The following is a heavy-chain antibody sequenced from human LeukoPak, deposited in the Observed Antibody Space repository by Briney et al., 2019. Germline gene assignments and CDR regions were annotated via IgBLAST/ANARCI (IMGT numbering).Heavy chain of an antibody. D-gene: IGHD2-2*01. V-gene: IGHV4-34*01. CDR2: IDHSGST. CDR3: ARGGGIVVVPAATTNWFDP. CDR1: GGSFSGYY. J-gene: IGHJ5*02. Sequence: PSETLSLTCAVYGGSFSGYYWSWIRQPPGKGLEWIGEIDHSGSTNYNPSLKSRVTISVDTSKNQFSLKLSSVTAADTAVYYCARGGGIVVVPAATTNWFDPWGQGTLVTVSS.